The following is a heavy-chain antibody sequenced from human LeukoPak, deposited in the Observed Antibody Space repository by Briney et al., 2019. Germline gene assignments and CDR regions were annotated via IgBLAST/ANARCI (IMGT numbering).Heavy chain of an antibody. J-gene: IGHJ5*01. D-gene: IGHD3-10*01. V-gene: IGHV1-18*01. CDR2: ISAYNGNT. CDR1: GYTFTSYG. CDR3: ARARILWFGELLPLHNWFDS. Sequence: AASVKVSCKASGYTFTSYGISWVRQAPGQGLEWMGWISAYNGNTNYAQKLQGRVTMTTDTSTSTAYMELRSLRSDDTAVYYCARARILWFGELLPLHNWFDSWGQGTLVTVSS.